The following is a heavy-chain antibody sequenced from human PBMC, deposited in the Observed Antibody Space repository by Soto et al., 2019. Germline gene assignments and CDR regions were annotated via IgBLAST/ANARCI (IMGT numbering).Heavy chain of an antibody. CDR1: GYTFTGYY. J-gene: IGHJ4*02. CDR2: INPNSGAT. V-gene: IGHV1-2*02. Sequence: QVQLVQSGAEVKKPGASVKVSCKASGYTFTGYYMHWVRQAPGQGLEWMGWINPNSGATNYAQKFQGRVTITADESTSTAYMELSSLRSEDTAVYYCAREGDDYGDLLFDYWGQGTLVTVSS. CDR3: AREGDDYGDLLFDY. D-gene: IGHD4-17*01.